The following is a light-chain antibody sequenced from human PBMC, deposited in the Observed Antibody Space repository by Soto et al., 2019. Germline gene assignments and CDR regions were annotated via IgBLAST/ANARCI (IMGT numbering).Light chain of an antibody. CDR3: QQRSNWRGIT. J-gene: IGKJ5*01. CDR2: DAI. Sequence: MSQSPATLSVSPGERVTLSCRASQNIHNHMSWFLQKPGQTPRLLIYDAIIRAPDVPARFSGSWSGTEFTLTISSLEPEDFAVYYCQQRSNWRGITFGQGTRLEIK. CDR1: QNIHNH. V-gene: IGKV3-11*01.